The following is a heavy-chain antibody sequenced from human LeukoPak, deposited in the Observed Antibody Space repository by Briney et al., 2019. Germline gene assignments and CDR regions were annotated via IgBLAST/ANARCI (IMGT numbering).Heavy chain of an antibody. CDR3: ASAARGDNFGSSH. J-gene: IGHJ1*01. Sequence: GGSLRLSCAASGFTFSDFYMTWIRQAPGKGLEWVSYISNRGSTIYYADSVRGRFTIFRDNAKNSLYLQMTSLRAEDTAVYYCASAARGDNFGSSHWGQGTLVTVSS. CDR2: ISNRGSTI. D-gene: IGHD2-21*01. V-gene: IGHV3-11*04. CDR1: GFTFSDFY.